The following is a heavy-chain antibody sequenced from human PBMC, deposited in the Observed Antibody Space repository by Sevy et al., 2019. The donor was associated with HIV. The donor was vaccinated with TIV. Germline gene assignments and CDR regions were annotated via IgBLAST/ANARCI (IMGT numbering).Heavy chain of an antibody. V-gene: IGHV4-61*03. J-gene: IGHJ6*02. Sequence: SETLSLTCTVSGGSVSSGRYYWSWIRQSPGKGLEWIGYFYDSGRTKYNPSLKSRVTIAVDMSKNLFSLKLTSVTAADTAVYYCARHGAVQLAFGMDVWGQGTRVTVSS. CDR2: FYDSGRT. D-gene: IGHD1-1*01. CDR1: GGSVSSGRYY. CDR3: ARHGAVQLAFGMDV.